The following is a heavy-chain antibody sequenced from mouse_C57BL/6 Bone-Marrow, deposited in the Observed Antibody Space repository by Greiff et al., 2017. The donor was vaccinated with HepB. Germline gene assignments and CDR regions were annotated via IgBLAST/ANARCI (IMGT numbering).Heavy chain of an antibody. CDR2: ILPGSGST. CDR1: GYTFTGYW. J-gene: IGHJ3*01. D-gene: IGHD2-3*01. CDR3: AKVWDGYDY. Sequence: QVQLQQSGAELMKPGASVKLSCKATGYTFTGYWIEWVKQRPGHGLEWIGEILPGSGSTNYNEKFKGKATFTAATSSNTAYMQLSSLTTEDSAIDYCAKVWDGYDYWGKGTLVTVYA. V-gene: IGHV1-9*01.